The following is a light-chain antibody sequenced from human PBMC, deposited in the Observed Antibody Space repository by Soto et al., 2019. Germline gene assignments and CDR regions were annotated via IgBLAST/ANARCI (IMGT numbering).Light chain of an antibody. V-gene: IGLV2-14*01. CDR2: EVN. Sequence: QSVLTQPASVSGSPGQSITISCTGTSSDIGSYNYVSWYQQHPGKAPTLMISEVNNRPSGVSNRFSGSKSGNTASLTISGLQAEDEAAYYCSSYRSSGTWVFGGGTKVTVL. CDR1: SSDIGSYNY. J-gene: IGLJ3*02. CDR3: SSYRSSGTWV.